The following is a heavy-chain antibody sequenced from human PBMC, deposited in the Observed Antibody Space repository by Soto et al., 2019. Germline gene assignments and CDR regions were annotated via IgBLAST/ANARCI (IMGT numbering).Heavy chain of an antibody. V-gene: IGHV3-33*01. Sequence: PGGSLRLSCAASGCTFSSYGMHWVRQAPGKGLEWVAVIWYDGSNKYYADSVKGRFTISRDNSKNTLYLQMNSLRAEDTAVYYCARDPIVGATPGFDYWGQGTLVTVSS. CDR3: ARDPIVGATPGFDY. CDR1: GCTFSSYG. D-gene: IGHD1-26*01. CDR2: IWYDGSNK. J-gene: IGHJ4*02.